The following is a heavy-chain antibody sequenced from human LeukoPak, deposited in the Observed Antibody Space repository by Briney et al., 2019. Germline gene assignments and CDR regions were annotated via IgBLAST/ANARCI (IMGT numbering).Heavy chain of an antibody. CDR2: IKGDGSST. CDR1: GLTFSRFG. Sequence: PGGSLRLSCAASGLTFSRFGIHWVRHAPGKGLVWVSRIKGDGSSTTYADSVKGRFTISRDNAKNTLYLQMNSLTAEDTAVYYCARGAYCGGDCPLPNSLYWGRGTLVTVSS. D-gene: IGHD2-21*01. V-gene: IGHV3-74*01. CDR3: ARGAYCGGDCPLPNSLY. J-gene: IGHJ4*02.